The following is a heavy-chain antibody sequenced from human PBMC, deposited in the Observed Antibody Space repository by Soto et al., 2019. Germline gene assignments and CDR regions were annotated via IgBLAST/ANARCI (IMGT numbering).Heavy chain of an antibody. CDR2: VITIFGTP. Sequence: QVQLVQSGAEVKKPGSSVKVSCKAPGGTFSTYAISWVRQAPGQGLEWMGGVITIFGTPKYAQKFQGRVTITADESTSTGYMELRSLRSEDTAVYYCARSQGGTSSLDIYYYYYYGMDPWGQGTTVTVSS. D-gene: IGHD3-3*02. CDR1: GGTFSTYA. CDR3: ARSQGGTSSLDIYYYYYYGMDP. V-gene: IGHV1-69*01. J-gene: IGHJ6*02.